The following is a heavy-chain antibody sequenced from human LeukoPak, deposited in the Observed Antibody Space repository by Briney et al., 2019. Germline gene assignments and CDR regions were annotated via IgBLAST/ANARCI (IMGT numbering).Heavy chain of an antibody. Sequence: SETLSLTCTVSDDSIRSHYWSWIRQPPGKGLEWIGYIYYSGSTNYNPSLKSRVTISIDTSKNQFSLKLRSVTAADTAVYYCAGSGYDWGEYGDRGFDYWGQETLVTVSS. J-gene: IGHJ4*02. CDR1: DDSIRSHY. V-gene: IGHV4-59*08. D-gene: IGHD5-12*01. CDR3: AGSGYDWGEYGDRGFDY. CDR2: IYYSGST.